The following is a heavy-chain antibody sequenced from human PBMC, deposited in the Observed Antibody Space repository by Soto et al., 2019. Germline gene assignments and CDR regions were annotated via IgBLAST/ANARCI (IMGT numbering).Heavy chain of an antibody. CDR3: WRGLCKPLPIVGATIALDY. Sequence: QVQLVESGGGVVQPGRSLRLSCAASGFTFSSYAMHWVRQAPGKGLEWVAVISYDGSNKYYADSVKGRFTISRDNSKNPLYLQMNSLGAEDTAVYYLWRGLCKPLPIVGATIALDYWGQGTLVTVSS. J-gene: IGHJ4*02. CDR2: ISYDGSNK. CDR1: GFTFSSYA. V-gene: IGHV3-30-3*01. D-gene: IGHD1-26*01.